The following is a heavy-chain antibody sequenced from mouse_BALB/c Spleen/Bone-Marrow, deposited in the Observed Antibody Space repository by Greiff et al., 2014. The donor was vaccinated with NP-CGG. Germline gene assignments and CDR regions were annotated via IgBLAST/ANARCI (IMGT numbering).Heavy chain of an antibody. D-gene: IGHD2-3*01. V-gene: IGHV2-9*02. J-gene: IGHJ1*01. CDR3: ARVYLWYFDV. Sequence: QVQLQQPGPGLVAPSQSLSITCTVSGFSLTSYGVHWVRQPPGKGLEWLGVIWAGGSTNYNSALMSRLSISKDNSKSQVFLKMNSLQTDDTAMYYCARVYLWYFDVRGAGTTVTVSS. CDR2: IWAGGST. CDR1: GFSLTSYG.